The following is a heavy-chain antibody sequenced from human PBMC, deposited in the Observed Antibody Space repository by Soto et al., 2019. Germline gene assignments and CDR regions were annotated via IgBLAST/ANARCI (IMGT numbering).Heavy chain of an antibody. J-gene: IGHJ4*02. V-gene: IGHV1-18*01. D-gene: IGHD6-13*01. CDR1: GYTFTSYA. Sequence: GASVKVSCKASGYTFTSYAISWVRQAPGQGLEWMGWISAYNGNTNYAQKLQGRVTMTTDTSASTAYMELSSLRSEDTAVYYCARDVAALDYWGQGTQVTVSS. CDR3: ARDVAALDY. CDR2: ISAYNGNT.